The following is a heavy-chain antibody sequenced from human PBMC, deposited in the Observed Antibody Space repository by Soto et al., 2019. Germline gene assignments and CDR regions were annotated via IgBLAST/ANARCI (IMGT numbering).Heavy chain of an antibody. Sequence: ASVKVSCKASGYTFTGYAMDWVRQAPGQRLEWMGWINAGNGNTKYSQKFQGRVTITRDTSASTAYMELSSLRSEDTAVYYCAREFCSGGSCDWFDPWGQGTLVTVSS. CDR1: GYTFTGYA. CDR3: AREFCSGGSCDWFDP. CDR2: INAGNGNT. V-gene: IGHV1-3*01. J-gene: IGHJ5*02. D-gene: IGHD2-15*01.